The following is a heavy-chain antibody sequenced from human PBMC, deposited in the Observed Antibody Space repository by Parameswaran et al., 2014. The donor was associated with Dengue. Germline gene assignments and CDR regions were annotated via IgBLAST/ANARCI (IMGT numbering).Heavy chain of an antibody. CDR2: IVVGSGNT. D-gene: IGHD6-13*01. Sequence: WVRQAPGQRLEWIGWIVVGSGNTNYAQKFQERVTITRDMSTSTAYMELSSLRSEDTAVYYCAAAAGSGHYYYGMDVWGQGTTVTVSS. V-gene: IGHV1-58*01. CDR3: AAAAGSGHYYYGMDV. J-gene: IGHJ6*02.